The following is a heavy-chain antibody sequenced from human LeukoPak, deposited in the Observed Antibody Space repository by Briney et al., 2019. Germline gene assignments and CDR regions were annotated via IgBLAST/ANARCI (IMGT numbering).Heavy chain of an antibody. CDR3: AKDRGRYCGGGSCYSLDY. CDR1: GFTFSSYG. J-gene: IGHJ4*02. V-gene: IGHV3-30*18. Sequence: GRSLRLSCAASGFTFSSYGMHWVRQAPGKGLEWVAVISYDGSNKYYADSVKGRFTISRDNSKNTLYLQMNSLRAEDTAVYYCAKDRGRYCGGGSCYSLDYWGQGTPVTVSS. CDR2: ISYDGSNK. D-gene: IGHD2-15*01.